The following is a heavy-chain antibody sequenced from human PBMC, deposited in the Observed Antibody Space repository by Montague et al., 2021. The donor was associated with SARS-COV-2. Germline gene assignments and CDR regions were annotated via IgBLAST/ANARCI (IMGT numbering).Heavy chain of an antibody. J-gene: IGHJ4*02. Sequence: SETLSLTCAVYGGSFSGYYWTWIRQSPGKGLEWIAEINHSGTTNYNFNPSLRSRVTISVDTSKSQFSLKLSSVTAAGTGVYYCARWDPQTLTLIGLRGKSASDYWGQGTLVTVSS. CDR2: INHSGTT. CDR1: GGSFSGYY. V-gene: IGHV4-34*01. CDR3: ARWDPQTLTLIGLRGKSASDY. D-gene: IGHD1-26*01.